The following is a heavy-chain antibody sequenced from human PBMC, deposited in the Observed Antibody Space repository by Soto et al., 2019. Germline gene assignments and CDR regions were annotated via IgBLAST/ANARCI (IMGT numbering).Heavy chain of an antibody. CDR1: GYTFTIYG. D-gene: IGHD5-12*01. CDR2: ISPDNGNT. J-gene: IGHJ6*02. CDR3: ARALGYSGYAGMDV. V-gene: IGHV1-18*01. Sequence: QVQLVQSGGEVKKPGASVKVSCKASGYTFTIYGINWVRQAPGQGLEWRGWISPDNGNTNYAQKLQGRVTMTTDTSSSTAYRELRSLRSDDTAVYYCARALGYSGYAGMDVWGQGTTVTVSS.